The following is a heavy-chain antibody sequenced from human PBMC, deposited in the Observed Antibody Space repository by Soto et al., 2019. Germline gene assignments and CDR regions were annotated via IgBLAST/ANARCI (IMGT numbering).Heavy chain of an antibody. D-gene: IGHD6-19*01. J-gene: IGHJ5*02. Sequence: QVQLVESGGGVVQPGRSLRLSCAASGFTFSSYGMHWVRQAPGKGLEWVGGIIPIFGTANYAQKFQGRVTITADESTSTAYMELSSLRSEDTAVYYCARGETGYSSGWYVGWFDPWGQGTLVTVSS. CDR2: IIPIFGTA. V-gene: IGHV1-69*01. CDR1: GFTFSSYG. CDR3: ARGETGYSSGWYVGWFDP.